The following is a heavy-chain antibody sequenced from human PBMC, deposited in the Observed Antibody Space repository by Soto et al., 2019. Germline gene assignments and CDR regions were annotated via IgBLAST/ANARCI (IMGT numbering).Heavy chain of an antibody. V-gene: IGHV1-3*01. D-gene: IGHD3-9*01. J-gene: IGHJ4*02. CDR2: INAGNGNT. Sequence: QVQLVQPGAEVKKPGASVKVSCKASGYTFPRYAMNWVRQAPGQSPEWMGWINAGNGNTKYSQRFQGRVTITRDTSASTAYMELSSLTSEDTAVYYCARRGALTSYYYGYYFDYWGQGTLVTVSS. CDR1: GYTFPRYA. CDR3: ARRGALTSYYYGYYFDY.